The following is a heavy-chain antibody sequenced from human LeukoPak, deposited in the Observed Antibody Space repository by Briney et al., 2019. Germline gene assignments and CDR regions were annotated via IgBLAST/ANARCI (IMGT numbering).Heavy chain of an antibody. Sequence: GESLKISCQGSGYIFTSYWIGWVRQLPGKGLEWMGIIYPGDSDTRYSPSFQGQVTISADKSISTAYLQWSSLKASDTAMYYCARAGKVVPAANMVWGQGTLVTVSS. D-gene: IGHD2-2*01. J-gene: IGHJ4*02. CDR1: GYIFTSYW. CDR2: IYPGDSDT. V-gene: IGHV5-51*01. CDR3: ARAGKVVPAANMV.